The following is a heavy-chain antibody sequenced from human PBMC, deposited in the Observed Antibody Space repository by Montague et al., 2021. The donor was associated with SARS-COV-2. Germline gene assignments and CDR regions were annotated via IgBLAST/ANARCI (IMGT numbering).Heavy chain of an antibody. CDR1: GGSFSGYY. D-gene: IGHD3-10*01. CDR2: INHSGST. J-gene: IGHJ4*02. Sequence: SETLSLTCAVYGGSFSGYYWSWIRQPPGKGLEWIGEINHSGSTNYNPSLKSRVTISVDTSKNQFSLKLSSVTAADTAVYYCARVTRTIKLLWFGDRPIRYYFDYWGQGTLVTVSS. CDR3: ARVTRTIKLLWFGDRPIRYYFDY. V-gene: IGHV4-34*01.